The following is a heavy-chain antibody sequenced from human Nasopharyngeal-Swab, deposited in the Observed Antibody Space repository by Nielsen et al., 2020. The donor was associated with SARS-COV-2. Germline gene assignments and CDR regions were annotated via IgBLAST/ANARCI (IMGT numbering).Heavy chain of an antibody. V-gene: IGHV1-69*01. CDR2: IIPIFGTA. J-gene: IGHJ4*02. Sequence: WVRQAPGQGLEWMGGIIPIFGTANYAQKFQGRVTITADESTSTAYMELSSLRSEDTAVYCCARDQAGGGVLGYWGQGTLVTVSS. CDR3: ARDQAGGGVLGY. D-gene: IGHD2-8*02.